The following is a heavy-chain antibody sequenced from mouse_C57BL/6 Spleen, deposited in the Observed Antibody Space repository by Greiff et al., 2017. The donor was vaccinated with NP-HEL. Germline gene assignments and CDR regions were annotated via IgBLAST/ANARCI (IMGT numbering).Heavy chain of an antibody. D-gene: IGHD2-5*01. CDR2: IWTGGGT. CDR3: ARNPYSNYWYFDV. V-gene: IGHV2-9-1*01. Sequence: VKLQESGPGLVAPSQSLSITCTVSGFSLTSYAISWVRQPPGKGLEWLGVIWTGGGTNYNSALKSRLSISKDNSESQVFLKMNSLQTDDTARYYCARNPYSNYWYFDVWGTGTTVTVSS. J-gene: IGHJ1*03. CDR1: GFSLTSYA.